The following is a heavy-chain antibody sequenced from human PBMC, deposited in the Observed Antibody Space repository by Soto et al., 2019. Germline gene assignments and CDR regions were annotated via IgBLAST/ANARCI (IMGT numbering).Heavy chain of an antibody. D-gene: IGHD3-9*01. Sequence: SVKVSCKASGVTFSSYAISWVRQAPLQVLEWMVGIIPIFGTANYAQKFQGRVTITADEPTSTAYMELSSLRSEDTAVYYCARDTDYYDILTGYHPPDYYCYGMEVWGQGTTVTVSS. V-gene: IGHV1-69*13. J-gene: IGHJ6*01. CDR2: IIPIFGTA. CDR1: GVTFSSYA. CDR3: ARDTDYYDILTGYHPPDYYCYGMEV.